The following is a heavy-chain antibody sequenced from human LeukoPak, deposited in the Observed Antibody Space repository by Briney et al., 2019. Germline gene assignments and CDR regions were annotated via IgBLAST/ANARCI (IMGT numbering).Heavy chain of an antibody. J-gene: IGHJ4*02. Sequence: PGGSLRLSCAASGFTFDDYGMSWVRQAPGKGLEWVSGINWNGGSTGYADSVKGRFTISRDNAKNSLYLQMNSLRAEDTALYHCARAMGAILSYYFDYWGQGTLVTVSS. D-gene: IGHD1-26*01. CDR3: ARAMGAILSYYFDY. CDR2: INWNGGST. CDR1: GFTFDDYG. V-gene: IGHV3-20*01.